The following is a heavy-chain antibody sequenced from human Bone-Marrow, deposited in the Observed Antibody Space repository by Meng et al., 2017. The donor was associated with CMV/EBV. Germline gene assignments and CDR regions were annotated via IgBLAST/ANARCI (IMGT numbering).Heavy chain of an antibody. CDR2: ISYDGSNK. Sequence: GESLEISRACSWCTFSSFPMHWVRQAPGKGLEWVAVISYDGSNKYYADSVKGRFTISRDNSKNTLYLQMNSLRADDTAVYYCARAAAAGAYYYDVIDVWGQGTTVTVSS. V-gene: IGHV3-30*04. J-gene: IGHJ6*02. CDR3: ARAAAAGAYYYDVIDV. CDR1: WCTFSSFP. D-gene: IGHD6-13*01.